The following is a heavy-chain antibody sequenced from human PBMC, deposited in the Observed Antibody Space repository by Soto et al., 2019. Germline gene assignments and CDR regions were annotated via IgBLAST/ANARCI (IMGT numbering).Heavy chain of an antibody. CDR1: GYTLTELS. J-gene: IGHJ6*03. CDR3: ATASTDVQLERRSYYYYMDV. V-gene: IGHV1-24*01. Sequence: GASVKVSCKVSGYTLTELSMHWVRQAPGKGLEWMGGFDPEDGETIYAQKFQGRVTMTEDTSTDTAYMELSSLRSEDTAVYYCATASTDVQLERRSYYYYMDVWGKGTTVTVSS. D-gene: IGHD1-1*01. CDR2: FDPEDGET.